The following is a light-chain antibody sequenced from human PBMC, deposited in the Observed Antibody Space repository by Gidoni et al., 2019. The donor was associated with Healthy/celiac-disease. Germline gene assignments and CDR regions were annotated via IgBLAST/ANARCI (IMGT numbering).Light chain of an antibody. CDR2: EVS. CDR3: SSYAGSNTYVV. V-gene: IGLV2-8*01. CDR1: SSDVGGYNY. J-gene: IGLJ2*01. Sequence: QSALTQPPSASGSPGQSVTISCTGTSSDVGGYNYVSWYQQPPGKAPKLMLYEVSKRPSGVPDRFSGSKSGNTASLTVSGLQAEDEADYYCSSYAGSNTYVVFGGGTKLTVL.